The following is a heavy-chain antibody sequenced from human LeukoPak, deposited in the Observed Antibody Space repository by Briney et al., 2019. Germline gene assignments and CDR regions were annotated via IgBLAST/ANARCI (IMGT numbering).Heavy chain of an antibody. CDR1: GGSISSSSYY. V-gene: IGHV4-39*07. D-gene: IGHD1-1*01. J-gene: IGHJ6*02. CDR3: ARDAGHQLSRRNYYAMDV. CDR2: IYSGGSS. Sequence: SETLSLTCTVSGGSISSSSYYWGWIRQPPGKELGWIGSIYSGGSSYYNPSLKSRVTISVDTSNNQFSLKVNSVTAADTAVYYCARDAGHQLSRRNYYAMDVWGQGTTVTVSS.